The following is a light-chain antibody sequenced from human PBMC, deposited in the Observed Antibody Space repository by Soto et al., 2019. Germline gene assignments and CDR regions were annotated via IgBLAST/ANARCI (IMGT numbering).Light chain of an antibody. CDR3: HQRQSWPRT. J-gene: IGKJ1*01. Sequence: EVVMTQSPATLSVSPGEGATLSCRASQSLSSSLAWYQHRPGQAPRLLIYQTSIRAAGIPARFSASGSGTDFTLTISDVQPEDFALYYCHQRQSWPRTFGQGTKVDIK. CDR2: QTS. V-gene: IGKV3D-15*03. CDR1: QSLSSS.